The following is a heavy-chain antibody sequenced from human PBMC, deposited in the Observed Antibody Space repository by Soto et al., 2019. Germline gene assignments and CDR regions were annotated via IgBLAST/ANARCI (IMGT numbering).Heavy chain of an antibody. V-gene: IGHV3-21*01. CDR3: ARDFVPRFMTTVTSPLPIYGMDV. Sequence: GGSLRLSCAASGFTFSSYSMNWVRQAPGKGLEWVSSISSSSSYIYYADSVKGRFTISRDNAKNSLYLQMNSLRAEDTAVYYCARDFVPRFMTTVTSPLPIYGMDVWGQGTTVTVSS. CDR2: ISSSSSYI. J-gene: IGHJ6*02. D-gene: IGHD4-4*01. CDR1: GFTFSSYS.